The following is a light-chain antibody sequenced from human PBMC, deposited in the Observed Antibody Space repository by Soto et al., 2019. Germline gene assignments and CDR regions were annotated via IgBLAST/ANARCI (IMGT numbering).Light chain of an antibody. V-gene: IGKV3-20*01. CDR3: RKYGTSLGFP. CDR1: RSVSSNF. CDR2: GAS. J-gene: IGKJ4*01. Sequence: IVLTQSPVTLPLSPGERATLQRSESRSVSSNFLAWYQEKLGQAPRLLIYGASKRATGIPDRFSGSGSGTDFTLTISRLEPEDFAVYFCRKYGTSLGFPVGGGTKVDIK.